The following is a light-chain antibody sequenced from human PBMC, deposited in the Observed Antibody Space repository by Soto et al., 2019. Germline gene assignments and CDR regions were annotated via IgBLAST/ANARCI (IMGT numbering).Light chain of an antibody. J-gene: IGLJ1*01. V-gene: IGLV2-14*03. CDR3: CSYSTDTTLYV. Sequence: QSALTQPASVSGSPGQSLTISCTGTINDIGTFPFVSWYQQHPGEAPKLVIFDVSNRPSGVSDRFSGSKSGNTASLTISGLQAEDEGDYFCCSYSTDTTLYVFGSGTKVTVL. CDR1: INDIGTFPF. CDR2: DVS.